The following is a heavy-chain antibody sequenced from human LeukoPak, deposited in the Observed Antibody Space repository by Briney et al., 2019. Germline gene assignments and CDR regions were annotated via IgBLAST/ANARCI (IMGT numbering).Heavy chain of an antibody. D-gene: IGHD3-22*01. Sequence: GGSLRLSCAASGFTFTSYWMHWVRHGPGKGLEWVSGISWNSGSIGYADSVKGRFTISRDNAKNSLYLQMNSLRAEDTALYYCAKDIGYYYDSSGRTDYWGQGTLVTVSS. CDR3: AKDIGYYYDSSGRTDY. CDR1: GFTFTSYW. V-gene: IGHV3-9*01. CDR2: ISWNSGSI. J-gene: IGHJ4*02.